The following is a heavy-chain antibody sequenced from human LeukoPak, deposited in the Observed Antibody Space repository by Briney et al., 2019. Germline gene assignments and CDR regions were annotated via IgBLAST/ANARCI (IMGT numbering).Heavy chain of an antibody. Sequence: PSETLSLTCTVSGGSINSYYWSWIRQPPGKGLEWIGYVFYSGSTNYNPSLKSRVTLSVDTSKNQFSLKLSSVTAADTAVYYCARLTLGRSVDYWGQGTLVTVSS. D-gene: IGHD2-15*01. CDR3: ARLTLGRSVDY. V-gene: IGHV4-59*08. J-gene: IGHJ4*02. CDR1: GGSINSYY. CDR2: VFYSGST.